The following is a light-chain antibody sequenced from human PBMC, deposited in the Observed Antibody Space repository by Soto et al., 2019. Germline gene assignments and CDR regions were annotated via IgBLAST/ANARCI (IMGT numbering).Light chain of an antibody. CDR1: QSISVW. J-gene: IGKJ5*01. CDR3: QNHDSAPIT. Sequence: DIQMTQSPSTLSASVGDRVTITCRASQSISVWLAWYQQKAGKAPNLLIYKASRLESGVPSRFSGSGSETEFTLTISGLQPGDVATYYCQNHDSAPITFGQGTRLEIK. V-gene: IGKV1-5*03. CDR2: KAS.